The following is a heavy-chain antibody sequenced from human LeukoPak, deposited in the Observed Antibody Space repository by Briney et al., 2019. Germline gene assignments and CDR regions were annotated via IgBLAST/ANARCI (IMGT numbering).Heavy chain of an antibody. CDR1: GGSISSGGYY. V-gene: IGHV4-31*03. Sequence: LQTLSLTCTVSGGSISSGGYYWSWIRQHPGKGLEWIGYIYYSGSTYYNPSLKSRVTISVDTSKNQFSLKLSSVTAADTAVYYCAREAAAGNFDYWGQGTLVTVSS. CDR3: AREAAAGNFDY. D-gene: IGHD6-13*01. J-gene: IGHJ4*02. CDR2: IYYSGST.